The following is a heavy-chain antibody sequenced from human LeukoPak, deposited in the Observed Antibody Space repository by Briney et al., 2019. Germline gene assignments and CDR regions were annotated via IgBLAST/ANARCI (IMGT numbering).Heavy chain of an antibody. CDR2: IYHSGST. V-gene: IGHV4-39*07. D-gene: IGHD3-16*02. CDR3: ATKNPNLSDLYYYYYMDV. CDR1: GGSISSGSYY. J-gene: IGHJ6*03. Sequence: SETLSLTCTVSGGSISSGSYYWSWIRQPAGKGLEWIGSIYHSGSTYYNPSLKSRVTISVDTSKNQFSLKLSSVTAADTAVYYCATKNPNLSDLYYYYYMDVWGKGTTVTVSS.